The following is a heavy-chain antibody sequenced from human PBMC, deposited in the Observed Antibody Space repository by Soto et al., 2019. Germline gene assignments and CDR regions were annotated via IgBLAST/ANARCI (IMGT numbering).Heavy chain of an antibody. CDR3: AKDMSQYQLLCPDY. J-gene: IGHJ4*02. CDR2: ISWNSGSI. CDR1: GFTFDDYA. V-gene: IGHV3-9*01. D-gene: IGHD2-2*01. Sequence: GGSLRLSCAASGFTFDDYAMHWVRQAPGKGLEWVSGISWNSGSIGYADSVKGRFTISRDNAKNSLYLQMNSLRAEDTALYYCAKDMSQYQLLCPDYWGQGTLVTVSS.